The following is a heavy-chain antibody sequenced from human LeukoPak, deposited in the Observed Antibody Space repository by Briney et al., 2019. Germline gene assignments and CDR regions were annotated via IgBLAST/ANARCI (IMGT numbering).Heavy chain of an antibody. CDR2: IYRDGRT. CDR1: GFTVSSNY. J-gene: IGHJ4*02. V-gene: IGHV3-53*01. D-gene: IGHD6-19*01. CDR3: AKLKGWYGDGYFDY. Sequence: GGSLRLSCAASGFTVSSNYMSWVRQAPGKGLEWVSVIYRDGRTHYADSVEGRFTISRDNSKDTLYLQMDSLRAEDTAVYYCAKLKGWYGDGYFDYWGQGTLVTVSS.